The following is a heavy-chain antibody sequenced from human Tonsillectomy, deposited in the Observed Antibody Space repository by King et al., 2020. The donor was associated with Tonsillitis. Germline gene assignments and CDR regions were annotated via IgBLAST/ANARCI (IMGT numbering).Heavy chain of an antibody. CDR2: MNPNSGNT. J-gene: IGHJ6*02. CDR3: ARVVGYCTSTICLVVSPYYYYSVMDV. D-gene: IGHD2-2*01. Sequence: VQLVESGAEVKKPGASVKVSCKASGYTFTTYDINWVRQATGQGLELMGWMNPNSGNTGYVQKFQGRLTMTRKTAISTAYMELSSLRSDDTDVYYCARVVGYCTSTICLVVSPYYYYSVMDVWGPGTTFTVSS. CDR1: GYTFTTYD. V-gene: IGHV1-8*02.